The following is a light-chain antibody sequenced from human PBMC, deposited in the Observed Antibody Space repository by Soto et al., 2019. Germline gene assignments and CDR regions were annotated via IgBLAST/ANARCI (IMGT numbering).Light chain of an antibody. Sequence: EIVLTQSPGTLSSSPGGRVTLSCRASQSVSSSYLAWYQQKPGQAPRLLIYGASSRATGIPDRFSGSGSGTDFTLIISRLEPEDFVVYYCQQYGSSPWTFGQGTKVEIK. V-gene: IGKV3-20*01. CDR3: QQYGSSPWT. J-gene: IGKJ1*01. CDR2: GAS. CDR1: QSVSSSY.